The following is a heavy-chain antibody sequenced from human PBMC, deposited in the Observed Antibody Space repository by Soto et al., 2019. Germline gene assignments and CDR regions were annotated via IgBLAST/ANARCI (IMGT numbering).Heavy chain of an antibody. D-gene: IGHD3-10*01. J-gene: IGHJ6*02. V-gene: IGHV3-74*01. CDR1: GFTFSNYW. CDR3: AIAVRSGSYPYYYYGMDV. CDR2: INSDGSST. Sequence: EVQVVESGGGLVQPGGSLRLSCAASGFTFSNYWMQWVRQAPGKGLVWVSRINSDGSSTSYADSVKGRFTISRDNAKNTVYLQMNSLGAEDPAVYYCAIAVRSGSYPYYYYGMDVWVRGTTVTVSS.